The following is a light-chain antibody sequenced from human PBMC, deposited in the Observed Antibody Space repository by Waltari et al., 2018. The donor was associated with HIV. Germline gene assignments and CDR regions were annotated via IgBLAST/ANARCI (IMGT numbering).Light chain of an antibody. CDR2: EDK. Sequence: FMLTQPPSVPESPGKTVTTSCTRSSGKIASDNVQWYQHRPGTSPTTVIYEDKHRPSGVPDRFSGSIDSSSDSASLTIAGLKTEDEADYSCQSFDSTNQVFGGGTKLTVL. J-gene: IGLJ3*02. CDR3: QSFDSTNQV. CDR1: SGKIASDN. V-gene: IGLV6-57*01.